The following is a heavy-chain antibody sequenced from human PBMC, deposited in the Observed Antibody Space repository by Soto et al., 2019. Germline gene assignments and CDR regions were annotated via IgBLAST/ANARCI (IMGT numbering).Heavy chain of an antibody. Sequence: GGSLRLSCAPSGFTFSDYYMSWIRQAPGKGPEWVSYISKSGGTTHYADSVKGRFTISRDNAKNTLYLQMNSLKTDDTAVYYCLKGSGWSWGQGTLVTVSS. D-gene: IGHD6-19*01. CDR2: ISKSGGTT. J-gene: IGHJ4*02. CDR3: LKGSGWS. V-gene: IGHV3-11*01. CDR1: GFTFSDYY.